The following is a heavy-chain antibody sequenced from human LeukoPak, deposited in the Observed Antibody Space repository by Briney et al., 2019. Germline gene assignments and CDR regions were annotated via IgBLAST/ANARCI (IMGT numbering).Heavy chain of an antibody. CDR2: IFWDDDR. D-gene: IGHD1-26*01. Sequence: SGPTLVNPTQTLTLTCTFSGFSLSTSGVGVGWIRQPPGKALEWLALIFWDDDRRYSPSLESRLTITKDTSKNQVVLTMTNMDPVDTATYYCAHSLIVGTTPEYFQHWGQGTLVTVSS. J-gene: IGHJ1*01. CDR1: GFSLSTSGVG. CDR3: AHSLIVGTTPEYFQH. V-gene: IGHV2-5*02.